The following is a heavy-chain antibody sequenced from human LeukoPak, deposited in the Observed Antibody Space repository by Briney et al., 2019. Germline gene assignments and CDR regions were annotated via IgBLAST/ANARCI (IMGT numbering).Heavy chain of an antibody. Sequence: PSETLSLTCTVSGGSISSSTYYWGWIRQPPRKGLEWIGSIYYSGNTHYSPSLKSRVTISVDTSKNQFSLRLSSVTAADTAVYYCARQARITSLRLTWFDPWGQGTLVTVSS. J-gene: IGHJ5*02. CDR3: ARQARITSLRLTWFDP. CDR2: IYYSGNT. V-gene: IGHV4-39*01. D-gene: IGHD2-2*01. CDR1: GGSISSSTYY.